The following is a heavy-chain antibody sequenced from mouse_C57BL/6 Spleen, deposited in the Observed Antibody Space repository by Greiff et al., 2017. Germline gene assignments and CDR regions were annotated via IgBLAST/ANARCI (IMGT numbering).Heavy chain of an antibody. CDR1: GYTFTSYW. CDR2: IYPGSGYT. V-gene: IGHV1-55*01. D-gene: IGHD1-1*01. J-gene: IGHJ3*01. Sequence: QVQLQQPGAELVKPGASVKMSCKASGYTFTSYWITWVKQRPGQGLEWIGDIYPGSGYTNYNEKFKSKATLTVDTSSSTAYMQLSSLTSEDSAVYSCARAGDNYGAWFAYWGQGTLVTVSA. CDR3: ARAGDNYGAWFAY.